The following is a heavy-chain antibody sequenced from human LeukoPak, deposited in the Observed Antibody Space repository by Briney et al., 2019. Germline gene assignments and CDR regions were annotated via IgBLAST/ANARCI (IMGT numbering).Heavy chain of an antibody. CDR2: IYHSGST. D-gene: IGHD3-22*01. CDR1: GGSISSSNW. V-gene: IGHV4-4*02. J-gene: IGHJ4*02. Sequence: KTSETLSLTCAVSGGSISSSNWWSWVRQPPGKGLEWIGEIYHSGSTNYNPSLKSRVTISVDKSKNQFSLKLSSVTAADTAVYYCASTHYDSSGYFITYYFDYWGQGTLVTVSS. CDR3: ASTHYDSSGYFITYYFDY.